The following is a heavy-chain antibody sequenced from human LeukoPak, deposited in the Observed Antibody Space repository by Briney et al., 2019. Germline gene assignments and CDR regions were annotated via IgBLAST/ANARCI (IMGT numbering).Heavy chain of an antibody. D-gene: IGHD6-13*01. J-gene: IGHJ4*02. V-gene: IGHV3-53*01. Sequence: QLGESLRLSCVVSGFSVSTNYMSWVRQAPGKGPEWVSASGTGGDTYYADSVKGRFTISRDNSKNTLFLQMTSLRAEDTAVYYCAKKTPGTHPFDYWGQGTLVTVSP. CDR1: GFSVSTNY. CDR3: AKKTPGTHPFDY. CDR2: SGTGGDT.